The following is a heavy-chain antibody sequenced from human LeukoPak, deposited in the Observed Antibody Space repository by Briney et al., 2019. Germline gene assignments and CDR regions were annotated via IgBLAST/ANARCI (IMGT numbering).Heavy chain of an antibody. V-gene: IGHV3-21*04. CDR3: ARNRVKVGYCSSTSCSAPAEVDYYYYMDV. J-gene: IGHJ6*03. Sequence: PGGSLRLSCAASGFTFSSYSMNWVRQAPGKGLEWVSSISSSSSYIYYADSVKGRFTISRDNAKNSLYLQMNSLRAEDTALYHCARNRVKVGYCSSTSCSAPAEVDYYYYMDVWGKGTTVTISS. D-gene: IGHD2-2*01. CDR2: ISSSSSYI. CDR1: GFTFSSYS.